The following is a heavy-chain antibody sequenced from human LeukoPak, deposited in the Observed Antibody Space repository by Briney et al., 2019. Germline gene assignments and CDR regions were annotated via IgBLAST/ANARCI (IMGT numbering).Heavy chain of an antibody. D-gene: IGHD6-13*01. CDR3: ARPMIAAAGVCFDY. V-gene: IGHV4-59*08. CDR2: IYYSGST. CDR1: GGSISSYY. Sequence: SETLSPTCTVSGGSISSYYWSWIRQPPGKGLEWIGYIYYSGSTNYNPSLKSRVTISVDTSKNQFSLKLSSVTAADTAVYYCARPMIAAAGVCFDYWGQGTLVTVSS. J-gene: IGHJ4*02.